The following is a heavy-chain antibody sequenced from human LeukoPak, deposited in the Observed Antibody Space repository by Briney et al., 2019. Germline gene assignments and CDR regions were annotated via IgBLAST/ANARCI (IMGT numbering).Heavy chain of an antibody. CDR2: IFRSGAA. V-gene: IGHV4-38-2*02. Sequence: SETLSLICTVSGYSIRSGSFWGWLRLPPGRGLEYIGTIFRSGAADYSPSLQSRVTMTLDTSKNQFSLKLNSVTAADTAVYYCARVLQNYYHLDVWGKGTTVTVSS. D-gene: IGHD3-3*01. CDR3: ARVLQNYYHLDV. CDR1: GYSIRSGSF. J-gene: IGHJ6*03.